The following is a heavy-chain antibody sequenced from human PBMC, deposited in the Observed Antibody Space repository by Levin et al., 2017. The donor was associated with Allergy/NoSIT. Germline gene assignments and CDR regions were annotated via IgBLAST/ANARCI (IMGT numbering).Heavy chain of an antibody. CDR3: ARVSLYTAMVMPYGMDV. CDR2: IYYSGST. CDR1: GGSISSGGYY. Sequence: PSETLSLTCTVSGGSISSGGYYWSWIRQHPGKGLEWIGYIYYSGSTYYNPSLKSRVTISVDTSKNQFSLKLSSVTAADTAVYYCARVSLYTAMVMPYGMDVWGQGTTVTVSS. V-gene: IGHV4-31*03. J-gene: IGHJ6*02. D-gene: IGHD5-18*01.